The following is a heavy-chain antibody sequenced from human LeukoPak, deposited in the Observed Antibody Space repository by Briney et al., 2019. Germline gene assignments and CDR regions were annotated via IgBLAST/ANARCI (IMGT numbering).Heavy chain of an antibody. Sequence: PGGSLRLSCAASGFTFNSYAMSWVRQAPGKGLEWVSAISGSGGSTYYADSVKGRFTISRDNSKNTLYLQMNSLRAEDTAVYYCAKGRYSSGWYVAVDYYYYGMDVWGQGTTVTVSS. D-gene: IGHD6-19*01. CDR2: ISGSGGST. CDR1: GFTFNSYA. V-gene: IGHV3-23*01. CDR3: AKGRYSSGWYVAVDYYYYGMDV. J-gene: IGHJ6*02.